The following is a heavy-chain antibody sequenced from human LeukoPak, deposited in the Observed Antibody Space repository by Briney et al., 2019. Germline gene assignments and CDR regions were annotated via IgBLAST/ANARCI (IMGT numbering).Heavy chain of an antibody. V-gene: IGHV4-59*01. Sequence: PETLSLTCSVSGGSISTYYWSWIRQPPGKGLEWIGNIYYSGSTNYNPSLKSRVTLSFDTSRDQFSLEVTSVTAADTAIYYCARVANSMIRGITYFDYWGQGALVTVSS. D-gene: IGHD3-10*01. CDR2: IYYSGST. CDR3: ARVANSMIRGITYFDY. CDR1: GGSISTYY. J-gene: IGHJ4*02.